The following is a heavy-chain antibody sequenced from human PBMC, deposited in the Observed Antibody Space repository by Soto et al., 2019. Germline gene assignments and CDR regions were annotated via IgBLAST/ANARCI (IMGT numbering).Heavy chain of an antibody. CDR3: ARSARYYYDRSGYYFGIDY. J-gene: IGHJ4*02. CDR1: GGSISSYY. CDR2: IYYSGST. V-gene: IGHV4-59*01. Sequence: SETLSLTCTVSGGSISSYYWSWIRQPPGKGLEWIGYIYYSGSTNYNPSLKSRVTISVDTSKNQFSLKLSSVTAADTAVYYCARSARYYYDRSGYYFGIDYWGQGTLVTGS. D-gene: IGHD3-22*01.